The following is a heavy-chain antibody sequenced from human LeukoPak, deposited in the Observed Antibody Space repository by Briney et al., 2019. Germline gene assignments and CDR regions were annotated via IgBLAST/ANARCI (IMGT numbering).Heavy chain of an antibody. CDR2: ISSNSTYK. CDR3: AKARATYLYDTSGYSALDY. CDR1: GFTFSSYT. D-gene: IGHD3-22*01. J-gene: IGHJ4*02. Sequence: GGSLRLSCAASGFTFSSYTMNWVRRPPGRGLEWVSFISSNSTYKYHADSPKGRFAITRDNHKNSLYLQMNSLRAADTAVYYCAKARATYLYDTSGYSALDYWGQGTLVTVSS. V-gene: IGHV3-21*01.